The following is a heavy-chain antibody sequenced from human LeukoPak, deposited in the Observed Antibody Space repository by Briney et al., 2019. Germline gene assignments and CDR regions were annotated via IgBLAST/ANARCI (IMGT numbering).Heavy chain of an antibody. CDR1: GFTFSSYS. D-gene: IGHD2-2*01. J-gene: IGHJ5*02. CDR2: ISSSSSYI. Sequence: GGSLRLSCAASGFTFSSYSMNWVRQAPGKGLEWVSSISSSSSYIDYADSVKGRFTISRDNAKNSLYLQMNSLRAEDTAVYYCARGGCSSTSCYFWFDPWGQGTLVTVSS. CDR3: ARGGCSSTSCYFWFDP. V-gene: IGHV3-21*01.